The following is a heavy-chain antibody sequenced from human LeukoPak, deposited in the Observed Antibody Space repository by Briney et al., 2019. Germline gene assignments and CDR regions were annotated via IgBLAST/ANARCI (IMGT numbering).Heavy chain of an antibody. CDR2: IYHSGST. J-gene: IGHJ5*02. CDR1: GGSISSYY. CDR3: ARENPVYNWNYGGWFDP. D-gene: IGHD1-7*01. Sequence: SETLSLTCTVSGGSISSYYWGWIRQPPGKGLEWIGSIYHSGSTYYNPSLKSRVTISVDTSKDQFSLKLSSVTAADTAVYYCARENPVYNWNYGGWFDPWGQGTLVTVSS. V-gene: IGHV4-38-2*02.